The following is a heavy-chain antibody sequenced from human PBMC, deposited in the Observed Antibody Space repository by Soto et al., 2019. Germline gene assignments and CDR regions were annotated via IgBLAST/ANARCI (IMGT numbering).Heavy chain of an antibody. CDR3: ASDVSGGTFDY. J-gene: IGHJ4*02. V-gene: IGHV3-11*06. CDR1: GFTFSDYY. CDR2: ISSSSSYT. Sequence: QVQLVESGGGLVKPGGSLRLSCAASGFTFSDYYMSWIRQAPGKGLEWVSYISSSSSYTNYADSVKGRFTISRDNAKNSLYLQMNSLRAEDTAVYYCASDVSGGTFDYWGQGTLVTVSS. D-gene: IGHD2-15*01.